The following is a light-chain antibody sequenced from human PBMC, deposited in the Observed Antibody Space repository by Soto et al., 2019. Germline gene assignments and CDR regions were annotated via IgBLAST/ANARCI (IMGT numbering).Light chain of an antibody. CDR1: SSNIGSNT. V-gene: IGLV1-44*01. J-gene: IGLJ1*01. Sequence: QSVLTQPPSASGTPGQRVTISCSGSSSNIGSNTVNWNQQLPGTAPKLLIYSNNQRPSGVPDRFSGSKSGTSASLAISGLQSEDEADYYCAAWDDSLNGPLYVFGTGTKLTVL. CDR2: SNN. CDR3: AAWDDSLNGPLYV.